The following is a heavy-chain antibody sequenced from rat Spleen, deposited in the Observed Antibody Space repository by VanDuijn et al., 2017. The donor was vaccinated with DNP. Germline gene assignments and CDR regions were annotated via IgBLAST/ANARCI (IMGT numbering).Heavy chain of an antibody. CDR1: GFTFSDYY. CDR2: ISYEGSST. D-gene: IGHD1-9*01. Sequence: EVQLVESGGGLVQPGRSLKLSCAASGFTFSDYYMAWVRQAPKKGLEWVASISYEGSSTYYGDSVKGRFTISRDNAKSTLYLQMNSLRSEDTATYSCASPHTPWGQGVMVTVSS. CDR3: ASPHTP. V-gene: IGHV5-22*01. J-gene: IGHJ2*01.